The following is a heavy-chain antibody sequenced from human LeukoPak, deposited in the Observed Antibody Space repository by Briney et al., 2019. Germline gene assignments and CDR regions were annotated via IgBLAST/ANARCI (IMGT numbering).Heavy chain of an antibody. CDR3: AKESVRGYNDY. CDR1: GFTFDDYA. D-gene: IGHD3-22*01. V-gene: IGHV3-9*01. J-gene: IGHJ4*02. Sequence: GRSLRLSCAASGFTFDDYAMHWVRQAPGKGLEWVSGISWNSGSIGYADSVKGRFTISRDNAKNSLYLQMNSLRAEDTALYYCAKESVRGYNDYWGQGTLVTVSS. CDR2: ISWNSGSI.